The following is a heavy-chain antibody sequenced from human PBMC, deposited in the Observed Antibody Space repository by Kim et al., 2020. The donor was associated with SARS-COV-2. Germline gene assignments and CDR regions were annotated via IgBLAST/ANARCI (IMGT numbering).Heavy chain of an antibody. CDR2: IWYDGSNK. V-gene: IGHV3-33*01. D-gene: IGHD6-6*01. Sequence: GGSLRLSCAASGFTFSSYGMHWVRQAPGKGLEWVAVIWYDGSNKYYADSVKGRFTISRDNSKNTLYLQMNSLRAEDTAVYYCVSLGIAARHPTTPFYYYGMDVWGQGTTVTVSS. CDR3: VSLGIAARHPTTPFYYYGMDV. CDR1: GFTFSSYG. J-gene: IGHJ6*02.